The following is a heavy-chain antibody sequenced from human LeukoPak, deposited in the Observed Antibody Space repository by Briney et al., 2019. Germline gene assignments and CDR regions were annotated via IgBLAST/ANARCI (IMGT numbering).Heavy chain of an antibody. V-gene: IGHV1-18*01. J-gene: IGHJ4*02. Sequence: ASVKVSFKASGYSFTSYGISWVRQAPGQGLEWMGWIGAYNGNTNYAQKLQGRVTMTTDTSTSTAYMELRSLRSDDTAVDYCARDFYDSSGPLTVNRGDYWGQGTLVTVSS. CDR3: ARDFYDSSGPLTVNRGDY. D-gene: IGHD3-22*01. CDR2: IGAYNGNT. CDR1: GYSFTSYG.